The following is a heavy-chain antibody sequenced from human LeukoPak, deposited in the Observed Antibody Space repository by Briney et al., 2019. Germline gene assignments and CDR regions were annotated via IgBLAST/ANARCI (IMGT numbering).Heavy chain of an antibody. CDR1: GFTFSSYS. CDR2: ISSSSSYI. V-gene: IGHV3-21*01. J-gene: IGHJ4*02. Sequence: GGSLRLSCAASGFTFSSYSMTWVRQAPGKGLEWVSSISSSSSYIYYVDSVKGRFTISRDNAKSSLYLQMNCLRAEDTAFYYCARGSSTVSGFDYWGQGTLVTVSP. D-gene: IGHD3-10*01. CDR3: ARGSSTVSGFDY.